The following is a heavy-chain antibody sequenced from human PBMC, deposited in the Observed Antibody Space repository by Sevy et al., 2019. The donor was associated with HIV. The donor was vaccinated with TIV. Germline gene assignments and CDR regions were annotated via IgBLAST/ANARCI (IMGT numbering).Heavy chain of an antibody. V-gene: IGHV3-21*01. J-gene: IGHJ6*02. CDR1: GFTFSSYN. CDR2: IGSSSSYI. D-gene: IGHD2-15*01. Sequence: GGSLRLSCAASGFTFSSYNMNWVRQAPGKGLEWVSSIGSSSSYIYYTDSVKGRFTVSRDNAKNSLYLQMNGLRAEDTAVYYCARVVAYCTGGSCFPGYYYGMDVWGQGTTVTVSS. CDR3: ARVVAYCTGGSCFPGYYYGMDV.